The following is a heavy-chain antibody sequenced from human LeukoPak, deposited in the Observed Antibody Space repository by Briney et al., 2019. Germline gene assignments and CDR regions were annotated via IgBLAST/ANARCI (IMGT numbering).Heavy chain of an antibody. CDR2: INPENGGT. CDR3: ARDRGWDAFDI. J-gene: IGHJ3*02. CDR1: GYIFTGQY. V-gene: IGHV1-2*06. D-gene: IGHD3-10*01. Sequence: GASVKVSCKASGYIFTGQYIHWVRPAPGQGLEWMGRINPENGGTDYAKKFKGRVAMTRDTSISTAYMDLTRLRSDDSAVYHCARDRGWDAFDIWGQGTLVTVSS.